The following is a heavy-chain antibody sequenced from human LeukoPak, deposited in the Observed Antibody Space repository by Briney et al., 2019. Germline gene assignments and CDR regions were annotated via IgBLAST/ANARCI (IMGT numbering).Heavy chain of an antibody. D-gene: IGHD3-22*01. CDR1: GGSISSGGYS. CDR2: IYHSGST. J-gene: IGHJ1*01. CDR3: ASYSSGYYYGTETAEYFRH. V-gene: IGHV4-30-2*01. Sequence: TSQTLSLTCAVSGGSISSGGYSWSWIRQPPGKGLEWIGYIYHSGSTYYNPSLKSRVTISVDRSKNQFSLQLSSVTAADTAVYYCASYSSGYYYGTETAEYFRHWGQGTLVTVSS.